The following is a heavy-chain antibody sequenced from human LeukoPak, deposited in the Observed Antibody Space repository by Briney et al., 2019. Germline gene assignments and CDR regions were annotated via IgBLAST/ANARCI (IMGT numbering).Heavy chain of an antibody. D-gene: IGHD5-24*01. CDR1: GGSISNYH. CDR2: IYYTGST. J-gene: IGHJ4*02. CDR3: ARGPDDFDY. Sequence: PSETLSLTCTVSGGSISNYHWSWIRQPAGKGLEWIGYIYYTGSTRYNPSLKSRVTISVDTSKNQCSLRLSSITAADTAVYYCARGPDDFDYWGPGSLVTVSS. V-gene: IGHV4-59*01.